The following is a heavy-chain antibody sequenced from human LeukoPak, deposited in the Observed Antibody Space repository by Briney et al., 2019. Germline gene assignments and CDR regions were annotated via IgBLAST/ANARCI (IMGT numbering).Heavy chain of an antibody. CDR1: GGTFSSYA. D-gene: IGHD5-18*01. V-gene: IGHV1-69*04. CDR2: ILPILGIA. Sequence: VASVTVSCKASGGTFSSYAISWVRQAPGQGLEWMGRILPILGIANYAQKFQGRVTITADKSTSTAYMELSSLRSEDTAVYYCARATQARLGIQLWLAFDIWGQGTMVTVSS. J-gene: IGHJ3*02. CDR3: ARATQARLGIQLWLAFDI.